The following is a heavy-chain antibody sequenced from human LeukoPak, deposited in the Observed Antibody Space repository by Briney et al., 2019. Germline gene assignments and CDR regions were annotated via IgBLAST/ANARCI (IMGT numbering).Heavy chain of an antibody. CDR3: ASQYDSSGYYYFDY. J-gene: IGHJ4*02. CDR1: GGSISSSSTY. Sequence: KASETLSLTCTVSGGSISSSSTYWGWIRQPPGKGLEWIGSIYYSGSTYYSPSLKSRVTISVDTSKNQFSLKLSSVTAADTAVYHCASQYDSSGYYYFDYWGQGTLVTVSS. V-gene: IGHV4-39*01. CDR2: IYYSGST. D-gene: IGHD3-22*01.